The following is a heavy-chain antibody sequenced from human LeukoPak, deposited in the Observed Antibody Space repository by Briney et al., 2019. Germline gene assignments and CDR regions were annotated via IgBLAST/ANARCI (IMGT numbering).Heavy chain of an antibody. J-gene: IGHJ4*02. Sequence: GSLRLSCAASGFTFSSYAMSWVRQAPGKGLEWVSTISGSGGSTYYADSVKGRFTISRDNSKNTLYLQMNSLRAEDTAVYYCAKDLVYGGTPRWGQGTLVTVSS. CDR1: GFTFSSYA. V-gene: IGHV3-23*01. CDR3: AKDLVYGGTPR. CDR2: ISGSGGST. D-gene: IGHD4-23*01.